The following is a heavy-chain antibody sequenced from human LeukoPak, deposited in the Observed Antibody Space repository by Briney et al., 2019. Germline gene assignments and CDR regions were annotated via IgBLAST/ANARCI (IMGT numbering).Heavy chain of an antibody. CDR1: GNSISNYA. J-gene: IGHJ6*02. Sequence: ASVKVSCKASGNSISNYAVSWVRQAPGQGFEWMGGIIPIFGTADYAQKFQGRVTITADQSTSATYMALSSLKSEDTATYYCTTRACHAGGCSSSFYYYYGLHFWGQGTTVSVSS. D-gene: IGHD3-16*01. CDR2: IIPIFGTA. CDR3: TTRACHAGGCSSSFYYYYGLHF. V-gene: IGHV1-69*13.